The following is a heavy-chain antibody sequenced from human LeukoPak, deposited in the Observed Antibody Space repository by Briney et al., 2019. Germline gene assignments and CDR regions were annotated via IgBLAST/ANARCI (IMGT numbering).Heavy chain of an antibody. J-gene: IGHJ4*02. CDR2: ISSSSSYI. Sequence: GGSLRLSCAASGFTFSSYSMNWVRQAPGKGLEWVSSISSSSSYIYYADSVKGRFTISRDNSKDTLYLQMNSLRAEDTAVYYCASITMVRGVTGEVDYWGQGTLVTVSS. CDR3: ASITMVRGVTGEVDY. D-gene: IGHD3-10*01. V-gene: IGHV3-21*01. CDR1: GFTFSSYS.